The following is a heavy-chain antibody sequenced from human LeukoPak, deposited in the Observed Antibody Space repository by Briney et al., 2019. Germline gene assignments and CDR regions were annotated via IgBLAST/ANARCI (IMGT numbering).Heavy chain of an antibody. D-gene: IGHD3-10*01. CDR1: GGSISKNEYF. J-gene: IGHJ3*01. CDR3: ARSYTGTHYGAFDV. V-gene: IGHV4-39*01. CDR2: IFYTGST. Sequence: PSETLSLTCTVSGGSISKNEYFWGWIRQPPGKDLEWIANIFYTGSTFYNPSLRSRVTMSVDTSSNQFSLNLSSVTAADTAVYSCARSYTGTHYGAFDVWGQGTMVTVSS.